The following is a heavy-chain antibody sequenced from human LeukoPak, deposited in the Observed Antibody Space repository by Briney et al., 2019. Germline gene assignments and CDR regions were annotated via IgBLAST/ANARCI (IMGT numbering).Heavy chain of an antibody. V-gene: IGHV1-18*01. CDR2: ISAYDGTT. CDR3: ARSHAFDI. J-gene: IGHJ3*02. CDR1: GYTFTNYG. Sequence: GASVKVSCKASGYTFTNYGISWVRQAPGQGLEWMGWISAYDGTTDSTQKLQGRVTMTTDSSTRTAYMELRGLRSDDTAVYYCARSHAFDIWGQGTMVTVSS.